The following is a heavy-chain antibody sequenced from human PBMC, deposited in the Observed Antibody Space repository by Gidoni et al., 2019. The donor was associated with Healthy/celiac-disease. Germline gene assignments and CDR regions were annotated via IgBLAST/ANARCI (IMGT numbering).Heavy chain of an antibody. D-gene: IGHD7-27*01. CDR2: ISYDGSNK. CDR1: GFTFSSYG. Sequence: QVQLVESGGGVVQPGRSLRLSCAASGFTFSSYGMHWVRQAPGKGLEWVAVISYDGSNKYYADSVKGRFTISRDNSKNTLYLQMNSLRAEDTAVYYCAKKNQNNWGPGYWGQGTLVTVSS. J-gene: IGHJ4*02. CDR3: AKKNQNNWGPGY. V-gene: IGHV3-30*18.